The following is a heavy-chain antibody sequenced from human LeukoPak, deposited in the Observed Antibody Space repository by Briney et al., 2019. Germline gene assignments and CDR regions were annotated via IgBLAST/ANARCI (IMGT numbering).Heavy chain of an antibody. Sequence: GGSLRLSCAASGLSVSSSYMGWVRQAPGQGLEWVSVTHSGGNTYYGDSVKGRFFISRDSSENTLYLQMNSLTAEDTAVYYCARDRPFGGVIDGMDVWGQGTTVTVSS. CDR3: ARDRPFGGVIDGMDV. CDR2: THSGGNT. J-gene: IGHJ6*02. CDR1: GLSVSSSY. D-gene: IGHD3-16*02. V-gene: IGHV3-53*01.